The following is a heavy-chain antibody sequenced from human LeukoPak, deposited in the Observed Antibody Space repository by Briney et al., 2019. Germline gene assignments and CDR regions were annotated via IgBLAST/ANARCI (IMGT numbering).Heavy chain of an antibody. J-gene: IGHJ3*02. D-gene: IGHD3-9*01. CDR1: GYSISSGYY. V-gene: IGHV4-38-2*01. CDR2: IYHSGST. Sequence: SETLSLTCAVSGYSISSGYYWGWIRQPPGKGLEWIGSIYHSGSTYYNPSLKSRVTISVDTSKNQFSLKLSSVTAADTAVYHCARKYYDILTGYYGGAFDIWGQGTMVTVSS. CDR3: ARKYYDILTGYYGGAFDI.